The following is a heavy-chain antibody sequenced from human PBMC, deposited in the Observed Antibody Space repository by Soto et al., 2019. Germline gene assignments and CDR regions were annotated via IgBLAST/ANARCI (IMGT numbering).Heavy chain of an antibody. V-gene: IGHV5-10-1*01. Sequence: GESLKISCKGSGYSFAGYWITWVRQKPGKGLGWMGRIDPSDSQTYYSPSFRGHVTISVTKSITTVFLQWSSLRASDTAMYYCARQIYDSDTGPNFQYYFDSWGQGTPVTVSS. J-gene: IGHJ4*02. CDR3: ARQIYDSDTGPNFQYYFDS. D-gene: IGHD3-22*01. CDR2: IDPSDSQT. CDR1: GYSFAGYW.